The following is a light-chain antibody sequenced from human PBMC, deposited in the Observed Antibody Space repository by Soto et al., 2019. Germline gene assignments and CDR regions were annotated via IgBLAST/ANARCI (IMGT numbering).Light chain of an antibody. Sequence: SVLALSPAGLSLSPGERATLSCRAIQHVSLYLAWYQQKPGQSPSLLIYYPSRRATGRPARFSGGGSGADFTLTISSVEAADFAAYYCQQRSGCSPITFGQGTRLEIK. CDR3: QQRSGCSPIT. J-gene: IGKJ5*01. CDR2: YPS. CDR1: QHVSLY. V-gene: IGKV3-11*01.